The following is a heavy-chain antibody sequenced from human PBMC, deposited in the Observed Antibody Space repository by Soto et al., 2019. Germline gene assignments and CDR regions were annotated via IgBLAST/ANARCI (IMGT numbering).Heavy chain of an antibody. J-gene: IGHJ6*02. D-gene: IGHD3-16*01. CDR1: GYSFSTYW. V-gene: IGHV5-51*01. CDR2: IYPGDSDT. Sequence: PGESLKISCQGSGYSFSTYWIAWVRQMPGKGLEWMGIIYPGDSDTRYSLSLQGQVTISADKSISTAYLQWSSLKASDTAIYYCARRPPEGGTMDVWGQGTTVTVSS. CDR3: ARRPPEGGTMDV.